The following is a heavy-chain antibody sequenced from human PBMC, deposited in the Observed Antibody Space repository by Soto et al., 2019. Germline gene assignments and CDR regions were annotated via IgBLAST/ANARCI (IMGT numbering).Heavy chain of an antibody. CDR2: IHYTGST. V-gene: IGHV4-59*01. Sequence: SETLSLTCTVSGGSMSRYYWTWIRQPPGKGLEWIGNIHYTGSTNYNPSLKSRVTILLGTSTSQFSLKVSSVTAADTAVYYCARDLTIYSTDGTLAPWGHGTLVTVSS. CDR3: ARDLTIYSTDGTLAP. CDR1: GGSMSRYY. J-gene: IGHJ5*02. D-gene: IGHD2-21*01.